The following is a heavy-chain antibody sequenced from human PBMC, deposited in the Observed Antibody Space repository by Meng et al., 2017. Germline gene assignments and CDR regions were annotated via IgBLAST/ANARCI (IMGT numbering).Heavy chain of an antibody. Sequence: GQVVESGGGLVKPGGALRLCWAASGLTFSSYSMNWVRQAPGKGLEWVSSISSSSSYIYYADSVKGRFTISRDNAKNSLYLQMNSLRAEDMAVYYCARVLSSSGWSEIDYWGQGTLVTVSS. CDR1: GLTFSSYS. CDR3: ARVLSSSGWSEIDY. J-gene: IGHJ4*02. CDR2: ISSSSSYI. D-gene: IGHD6-19*01. V-gene: IGHV3-21*01.